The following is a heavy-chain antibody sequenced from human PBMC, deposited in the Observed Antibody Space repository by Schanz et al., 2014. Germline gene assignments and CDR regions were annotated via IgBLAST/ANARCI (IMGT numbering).Heavy chain of an antibody. CDR1: GYTFTSYD. Sequence: QVQLIQSGAEVKKPGASVKVSCTASGYTFTSYDINWVRQAPGQGLEWMGKIIPVLNIATYAQKFQGRVTMTTDTSTSTSYMELTSLRFDDTAVYYCARRIWDGDYYYFDYWGQGTLVTVSS. CDR3: ARRIWDGDYYYFDY. V-gene: IGHV1-69*09. CDR2: IIPVLNIA. D-gene: IGHD4-17*01. J-gene: IGHJ4*02.